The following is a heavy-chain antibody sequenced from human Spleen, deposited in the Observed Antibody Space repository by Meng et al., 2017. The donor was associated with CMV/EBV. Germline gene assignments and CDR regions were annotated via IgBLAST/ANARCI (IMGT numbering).Heavy chain of an antibody. CDR1: GYTFTGDY. Sequence: ASVKVSCKASGYTFTGDYMHWVRQAPGQGLEWMGWINPNSGGTNYAQKFQGRVTMTRDTSISTAYMELSRLRSDDTAVYYCAVFGSGSYSPSFDYWGQGTLVTVSS. CDR3: AVFGSGSYSPSFDY. J-gene: IGHJ4*02. D-gene: IGHD3-10*01. V-gene: IGHV1-2*02. CDR2: INPNSGGT.